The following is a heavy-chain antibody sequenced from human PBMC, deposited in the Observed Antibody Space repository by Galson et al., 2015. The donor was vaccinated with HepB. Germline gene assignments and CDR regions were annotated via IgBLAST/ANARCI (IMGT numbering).Heavy chain of an antibody. CDR1: GFTFSSYG. CDR2: IWYDGSNK. J-gene: IGHJ2*01. V-gene: IGHV3-33*08. Sequence: SLRLSCAASGFTFSSYGMHWVRQAPGKGLEWVAVIWYDGSNKYYADSVKGRFTISRDNFKKMVYLQMNSLRAEDTAVYYCARDRVLRSLGYWYFALWGRGSLLTVSS. CDR3: ARDRVLRSLGYWYFAL. D-gene: IGHD4-17*01.